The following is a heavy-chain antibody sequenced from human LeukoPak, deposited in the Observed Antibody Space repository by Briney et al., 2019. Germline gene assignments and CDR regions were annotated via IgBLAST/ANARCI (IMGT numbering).Heavy chain of an antibody. J-gene: IGHJ4*02. CDR3: ARGCPYSSGWYRSDPRRPPLYYFDY. V-gene: IGHV4-39*01. D-gene: IGHD6-19*01. CDR1: GGSIRSSYYY. CDR2: IYDSGST. Sequence: PSETLSLTCTVSGGSIRSSYYYWGWIRQPPGKGLEWIGSIYDSGSTYYNPSLKSRVTISVDTSKNQFSLKLSSVTAADTAVYYCARGCPYSSGWYRSDPRRPPLYYFDYWGQGTLVTVSS.